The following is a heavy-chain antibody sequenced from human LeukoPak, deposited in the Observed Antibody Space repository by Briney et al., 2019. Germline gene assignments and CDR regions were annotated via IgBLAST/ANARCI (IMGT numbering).Heavy chain of an antibody. J-gene: IGHJ4*02. D-gene: IGHD1-1*01. Sequence: PGGSLRLSCAASGFTFSSYWMHWVRHVPGKGLVWVSRINTDGSSTTYADSVKGRFTISRDNTENTLHLQMSSLRAEDTAVYYCAREWKKTGAFDHWGQGTLVTVSS. V-gene: IGHV3-74*01. CDR1: GFTFSSYW. CDR3: AREWKKTGAFDH. CDR2: INTDGSST.